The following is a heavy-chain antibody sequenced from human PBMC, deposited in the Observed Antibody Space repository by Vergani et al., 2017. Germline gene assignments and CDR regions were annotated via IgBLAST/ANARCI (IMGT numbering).Heavy chain of an antibody. V-gene: IGHV2-5*04. J-gene: IGHJ6*03. CDR3: VYRKTECGNTGCFYPFYYYYYMDV. Sequence: QITLKESGPTLVKPTQTLTLTCTFSGFSLNTRGVSVAWIRQPPGKALDWLAFIFWNDDQHYSPSLNNRLTITKDTSKNQVVLTMTNMDYVDTGTYYCVYRKTECGNTGCFYPFYYYYYMDVWGKGTTVTVSS. CDR1: GFSLNTRGVS. D-gene: IGHD1-7*01. CDR2: IFWNDDQ.